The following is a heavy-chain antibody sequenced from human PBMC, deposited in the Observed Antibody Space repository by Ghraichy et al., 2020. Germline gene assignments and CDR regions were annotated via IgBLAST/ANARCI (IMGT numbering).Heavy chain of an antibody. CDR1: GFTVSSNY. CDR2: IFSGGST. Sequence: GGSLRLSCAASGFTVSSNYMSWVRQAPGKGLEWVSVIFSGGSTYYADSVKGRFIITRNNSKNTLYLQMNSLRAEDTAVYYCATSEFDYWGQGPLVTVSS. V-gene: IGHV3-53*01. CDR3: ATSEFDY. J-gene: IGHJ4*02.